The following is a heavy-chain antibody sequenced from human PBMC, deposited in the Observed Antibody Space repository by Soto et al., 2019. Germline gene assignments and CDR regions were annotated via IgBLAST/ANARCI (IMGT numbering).Heavy chain of an antibody. J-gene: IGHJ3*01. D-gene: IGHD3-22*01. V-gene: IGHV1-69*01. CDR1: GGIFGSHG. Sequence: QVQLIQSEAAVMKPGSSVRVSCTASGGIFGSHGFSWVRQAPGQRLEWVGGFIPIFRTLTYTEKFQARVRIAADESVNTVYLDLSGLTSDDTAVYYCVRDRRIYYSYPHDEFVASDYEVWGQGTMVTVSS. CDR3: VRDRRIYYSYPHDEFVASDYEV. CDR2: FIPIFRTL.